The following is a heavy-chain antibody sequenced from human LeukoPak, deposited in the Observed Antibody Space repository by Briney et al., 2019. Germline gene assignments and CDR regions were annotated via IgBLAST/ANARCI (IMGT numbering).Heavy chain of an antibody. Sequence: GGSLRLSCAASGFTFSSYAMSWVRQAPGKGLEWVSAISGSGGSTYYADSVKGRFTISRDNSKNTLYLQMNSLRAEDTAVYYCAKALSRYSSRKPSFNWFDPWGQGTLVTVSS. CDR1: GFTFSSYA. CDR3: AKALSRYSSRKPSFNWFDP. V-gene: IGHV3-23*01. J-gene: IGHJ5*02. CDR2: ISGSGGST. D-gene: IGHD6-13*01.